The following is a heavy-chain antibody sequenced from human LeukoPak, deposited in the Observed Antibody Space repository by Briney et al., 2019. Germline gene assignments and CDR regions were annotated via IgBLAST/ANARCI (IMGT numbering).Heavy chain of an antibody. CDR1: GFTVSSNY. D-gene: IGHD2-2*02. J-gene: IGHJ4*02. CDR3: AKDVRDIVVVPAAIG. V-gene: IGHV3-30*18. Sequence: PGGSLRLSCAASGFTVSSNYMSWVRQAPGKGLEWVAVISYDGSNKYYADSVKGRFTISRDNSKNTLYLQMNSLRAEDTAVYYCAKDVRDIVVVPAAIGWGQGTLVTVSS. CDR2: ISYDGSNK.